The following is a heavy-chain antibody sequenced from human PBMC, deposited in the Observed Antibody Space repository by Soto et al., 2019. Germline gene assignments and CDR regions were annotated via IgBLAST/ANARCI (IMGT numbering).Heavy chain of an antibody. D-gene: IGHD3-9*01. V-gene: IGHV4-59*08. CDR3: ARTIFGPFDP. CDR2: IYYSGST. Sequence: SETLSLTCTVSGGSISSYYWSWIRQPPGKGLEWIGYIYYSGSTNYNPSLKSRVTISVDTSKNQFSLKLSSVTAADTAVYYCARTIFGPFDPWGQGTLVTVSS. J-gene: IGHJ5*02. CDR1: GGSISSYY.